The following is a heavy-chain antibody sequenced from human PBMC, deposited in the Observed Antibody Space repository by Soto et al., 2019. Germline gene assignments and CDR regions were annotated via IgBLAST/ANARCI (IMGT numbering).Heavy chain of an antibody. Sequence: PAETLSLTCTISGGSISSNKYYWGWIRQPPGKGLEWIGSIYYSGSTYYNPSLKSRVTISVDTSKNQFSLKLSSVTAADTAVYYCARQPSGDYVDYWGQGTLVTVSS. CDR1: GGSISSNKYY. CDR2: IYYSGST. CDR3: ARQPSGDYVDY. V-gene: IGHV4-39*01. D-gene: IGHD4-17*01. J-gene: IGHJ4*02.